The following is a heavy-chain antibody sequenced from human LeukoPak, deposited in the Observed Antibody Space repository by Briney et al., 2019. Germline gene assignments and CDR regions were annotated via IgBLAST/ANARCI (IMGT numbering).Heavy chain of an antibody. D-gene: IGHD3-3*01. CDR2: INPNSGGT. CDR3: ARGLSDFWSGYYTGSRDY. J-gene: IGHJ4*02. V-gene: IGHV1-2*02. Sequence: ASVKVSCKASGCTFTGYYMHWVRQAPGQGLEWMGWINPNSGGTNYAQKFQGRVTMTRDTSISTAYMELSRLRSDDAAVYYCARGLSDFWSGYYTGSRDYWGQGTLVTVSS. CDR1: GCTFTGYY.